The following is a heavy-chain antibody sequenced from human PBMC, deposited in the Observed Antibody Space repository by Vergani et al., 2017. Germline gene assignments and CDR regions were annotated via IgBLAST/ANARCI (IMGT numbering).Heavy chain of an antibody. Sequence: QVQLQQWGAGLLKPSETLSLTCTVSGGSISSGGYYWSWIRKHPGKGLEWIGYIYYSGSTYYNPSLKSRVTISVDTSKNQFSLKLSSVTAADTAVYYCARVLYGSGSQPHGAFDYWGQGTLVTVSS. CDR1: GGSISSGGYY. D-gene: IGHD3-10*01. CDR2: IYYSGST. CDR3: ARVLYGSGSQPHGAFDY. J-gene: IGHJ4*02. V-gene: IGHV4-31*03.